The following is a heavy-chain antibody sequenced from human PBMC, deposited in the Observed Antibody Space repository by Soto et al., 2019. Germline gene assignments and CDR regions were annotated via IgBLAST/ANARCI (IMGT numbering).Heavy chain of an antibody. CDR3: AKVSSIWYACFFDL. V-gene: IGHV3-23*01. D-gene: IGHD6-13*01. CDR2: LSDSGGSI. CDR1: GFTFSRHA. Sequence: EVQLLESGGGLVQPGGSLRLSCTASGFTFSRHAMTWVRKAAGKGLEWVSGLSDSGGSIYYADSVKGRFAISRDNSMNTLYLQMNTLSAEDTAIYYRAKVSSIWYACFFDLWGQCPLVTVS. J-gene: IGHJ4*02.